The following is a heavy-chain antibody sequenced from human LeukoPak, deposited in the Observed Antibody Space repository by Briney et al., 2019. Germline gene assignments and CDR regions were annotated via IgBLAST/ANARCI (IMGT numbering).Heavy chain of an antibody. D-gene: IGHD3-9*01. V-gene: IGHV3-7*03. Sequence: GGSLRFSCAASGFTFSSNWMSCVRQAPGKGLEWVANIKQDGSEKYYVDSVKGRFTISRDNAKNSLYLQMNSLRAEDTAVYYCARDLCVGYDILTGYCYYYGMDVWGKGTTVTDSS. CDR1: GFTFSSNW. CDR3: ARDLCVGYDILTGYCYYYGMDV. J-gene: IGHJ6*04. CDR2: IKQDGSEK.